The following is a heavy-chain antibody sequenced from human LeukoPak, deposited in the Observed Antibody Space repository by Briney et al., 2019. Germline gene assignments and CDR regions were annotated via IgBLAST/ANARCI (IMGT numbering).Heavy chain of an antibody. D-gene: IGHD4-23*01. Sequence: ASVKVSCRVCVYTLSELSVHSGLEAPGKGLEWMGGFDPEDGETIYAQKFQGRVTMTEDLSTDTAYMELSSQRSEDTAVYYCATRWRDTESYYHNDVDVKGTAITVTVSS. CDR2: FDPEDGET. CDR1: VYTLSELS. CDR3: ATRWRDTESYYHNDVDV. J-gene: IGHJ6*03. V-gene: IGHV1-24*01.